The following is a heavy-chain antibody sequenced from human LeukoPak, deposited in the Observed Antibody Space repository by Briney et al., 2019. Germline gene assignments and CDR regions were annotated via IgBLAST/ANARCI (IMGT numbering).Heavy chain of an antibody. Sequence: SETLSLTRAVSGYSISSGYYWGWIRQPPGKGLEWIGSIYHSGSTYYNPSLKSRVTISVDTSKNQFSLKLSSVTAADTAVYYCARESIFGVAHNWFDPWGQGTLVTVSS. CDR1: GYSISSGYY. J-gene: IGHJ5*02. CDR2: IYHSGST. CDR3: ARESIFGVAHNWFDP. V-gene: IGHV4-38-2*02. D-gene: IGHD3-3*01.